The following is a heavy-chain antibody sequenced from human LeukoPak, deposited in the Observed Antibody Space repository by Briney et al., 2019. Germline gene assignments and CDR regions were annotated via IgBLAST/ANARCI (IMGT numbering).Heavy chain of an antibody. CDR3: ARHPRGVPAAGRDYYFDY. J-gene: IGHJ4*02. V-gene: IGHV4-39*01. CDR2: IYYSGTT. CDR1: GGSISSYNTY. D-gene: IGHD6-13*01. Sequence: SETLSLTCTISGGSISSYNTYWAWIRQPPGKGLEWIGTIYYSGTTFYNPSLKSRVTISVDTSKNQFSLRLNSMTAADTAVYYCARHPRGVPAAGRDYYFDYWGQGTLVTVSS.